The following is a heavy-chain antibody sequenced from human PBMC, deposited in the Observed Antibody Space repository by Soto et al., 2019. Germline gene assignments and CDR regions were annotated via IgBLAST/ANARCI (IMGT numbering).Heavy chain of an antibody. Sequence: QVQLVESGGGLVKPGGSLRLSCAASGFTFSDYYMSWIRQAPGKGLEWLSYISSSSTYTEYADSVKGRFTISRDNAKNSLYLQMNSLRGEDTAVYYCARLGQNVVIPDHSNWFDPWGQGTLVTVSS. CDR1: GFTFSDYY. CDR2: ISSSSTYT. J-gene: IGHJ5*02. V-gene: IGHV3-11*06. D-gene: IGHD2-2*01. CDR3: ARLGQNVVIPDHSNWFDP.